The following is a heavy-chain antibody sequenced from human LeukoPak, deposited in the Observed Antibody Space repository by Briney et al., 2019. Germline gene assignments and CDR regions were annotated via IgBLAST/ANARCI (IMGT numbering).Heavy chain of an antibody. CDR3: TTDSVTARRDDAFDI. D-gene: IGHD2-21*02. CDR1: GFTFSNAW. Sequence: PGGSLRLSCAASGFTFSNAWMSWVRQAPGKGLEWVGRIKRKTDGGTTDYAAPVKGRFPISRDDSKNMLYLQMNSPKNEDTAVYYCTTDSVTARRDDAFDIGGQGTVTVSS. V-gene: IGHV3-15*01. CDR2: IKRKTDGGTT. J-gene: IGHJ3*02.